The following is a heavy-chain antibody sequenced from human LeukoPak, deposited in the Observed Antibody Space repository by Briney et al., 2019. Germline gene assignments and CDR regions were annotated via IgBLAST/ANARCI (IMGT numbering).Heavy chain of an antibody. CDR1: GGSISSYY. CDR3: ARSPRDYYDSSGYYYGLLDFDY. Sequence: ASETLSLTCTVSGGSISSYYWSWIRQPPGKGLEWIGYIYYSGSTNYNPSLKSRVTISVDTSKNQFSLKLSSVTAADTAVYYCARSPRDYYDSSGYYYGLLDFDYWGQGTLVTVSS. V-gene: IGHV4-59*01. D-gene: IGHD3-22*01. CDR2: IYYSGST. J-gene: IGHJ4*02.